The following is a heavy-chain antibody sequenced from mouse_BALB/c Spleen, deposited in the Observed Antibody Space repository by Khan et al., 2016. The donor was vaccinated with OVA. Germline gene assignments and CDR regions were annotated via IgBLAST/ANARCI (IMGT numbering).Heavy chain of an antibody. Sequence: EVELVESGGDVVKPGGSLKLSCAASGFTFSTYGMSWVRQTPDKRLEWVATVSTGGHSTYYPDTVKGRFTISSNYAKKTLYLQMNSQKSEDTAMFYCARLAYYHDSEEVDYWGQGTLVTVSA. V-gene: IGHV5-6*01. D-gene: IGHD1-1*01. J-gene: IGHJ3*01. CDR2: VSTGGHST. CDR1: GFTFSTYG. CDR3: ARLAYYHDSEEVDY.